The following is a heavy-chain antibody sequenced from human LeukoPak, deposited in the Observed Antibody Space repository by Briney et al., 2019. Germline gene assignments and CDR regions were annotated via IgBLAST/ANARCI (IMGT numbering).Heavy chain of an antibody. D-gene: IGHD3-3*01. J-gene: IGHJ4*02. CDR1: GFTFSSYA. V-gene: IGHV3-30-3*01. CDR2: ISYDGSNK. CDR3: ARVLRFLEWAPLGY. Sequence: GGSLRLSCAASGFTFSSYAMHWVRQAPGKELEWVAVISYDGSNKYYADSVKGRFTISRDNSKNTLYLQMNSLRAEDTAVYYCARVLRFLEWAPLGYWGQGTLVTVSS.